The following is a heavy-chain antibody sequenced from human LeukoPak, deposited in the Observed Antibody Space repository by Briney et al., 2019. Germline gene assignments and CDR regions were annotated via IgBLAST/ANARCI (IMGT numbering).Heavy chain of an antibody. V-gene: IGHV5-51*01. Sequence: GESLKISCKGSGYSFTTYWIGWVRQMPGKGLEWMGIMYPGDSDTRYSPSFQGQVTISADKSISTAYLQWSSLKASDTAIYYCARPIRSSGSYGKGAFDIWGQGTMVTVSS. J-gene: IGHJ3*02. CDR2: MYPGDSDT. D-gene: IGHD6-19*01. CDR3: ARPIRSSGSYGKGAFDI. CDR1: GYSFTTYW.